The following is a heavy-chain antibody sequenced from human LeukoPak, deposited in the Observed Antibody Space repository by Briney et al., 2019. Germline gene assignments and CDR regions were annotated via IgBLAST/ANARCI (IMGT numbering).Heavy chain of an antibody. J-gene: IGHJ4*02. D-gene: IGHD3-16*01. CDR1: AFTFTSAW. V-gene: IGHV3-15*01. Sequence: GSAFTFTSAWMSRLRQAPGKGLEWVGRIKTTVEGGIADYAVPVNGRFTIFRDDSKNTLYLQMNSLQPEDTAVYYCTTGIRGGEAFWGQGTLVTVSS. CDR2: IKTTVEGGIA. CDR3: TTGIRGGEAF.